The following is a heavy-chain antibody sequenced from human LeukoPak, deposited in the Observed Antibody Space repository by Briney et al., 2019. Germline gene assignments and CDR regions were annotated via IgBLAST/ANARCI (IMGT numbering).Heavy chain of an antibody. CDR1: GFTFSSYA. CDR3: ASEPLITN. D-gene: IGHD3-22*01. V-gene: IGHV3-30-3*01. CDR2: ISHDGSDK. J-gene: IGHJ4*02. Sequence: GGSLRLSCAASGFTFSSYAMHWVRQTPGKGLGWVAVISHDGSDKFYAGSAKGRFTISRDNSKNTLYLQMNSLRAEDTAVYYCASEPLITNWGQGTLVTVSS.